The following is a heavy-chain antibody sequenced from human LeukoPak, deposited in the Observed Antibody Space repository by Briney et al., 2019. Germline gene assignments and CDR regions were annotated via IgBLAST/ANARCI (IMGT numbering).Heavy chain of an antibody. CDR1: GYTFTELS. CDR3: ATYGSGTAMVAVFDY. V-gene: IGHV1-24*01. CDR2: FDPEDGET. D-gene: IGHD5-18*01. J-gene: IGHJ4*02. Sequence: ASVKVSCKVSGYTFTELSMHWVRQAPGKGLEWMGGFDPEDGETIYAQKFQGRVTMTEDTSTDTAYMELSSLRSEDTAAYYCATYGSGTAMVAVFDYWGQGTLVTVSS.